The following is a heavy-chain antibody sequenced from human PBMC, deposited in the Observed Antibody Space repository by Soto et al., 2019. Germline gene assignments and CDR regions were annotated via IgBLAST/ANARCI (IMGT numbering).Heavy chain of an antibody. Sequence: SETLSLTCSVSDDSINSDKYYWGWIRQPPGKGLEWIGSIYYRGNAYYNPSLQTRVTISLDKSKSQFSLKLNSVTAADSAVYFCARLEGLATISDYFYFWGPGALVTVSS. CDR2: IYYRGNA. J-gene: IGHJ4*02. CDR1: DDSINSDKYY. CDR3: ARLEGLATISDYFYF. V-gene: IGHV4-39*01. D-gene: IGHD3-9*01.